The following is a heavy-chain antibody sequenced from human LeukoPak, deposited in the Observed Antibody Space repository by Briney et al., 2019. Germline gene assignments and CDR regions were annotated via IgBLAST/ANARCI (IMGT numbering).Heavy chain of an antibody. V-gene: IGHV3-23*01. CDR1: GFTFSSYG. CDR3: AKYGSGSYYNPFDY. J-gene: IGHJ4*02. Sequence: GGSLRLSCAASGFTFSSYGMSWVRQAPGKGLEWVTSISGSGGSTYYADSVEGRFTISRDNSKNTLYLQMISLRAEDTAVYYCAKYGSGSYYNPFDYWGQGTLVTVSS. D-gene: IGHD3-10*01. CDR2: ISGSGGST.